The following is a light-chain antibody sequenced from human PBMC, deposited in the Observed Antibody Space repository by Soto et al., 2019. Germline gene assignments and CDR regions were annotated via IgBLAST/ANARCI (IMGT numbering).Light chain of an antibody. V-gene: IGKV1-5*03. CDR3: QQYNRDPRA. J-gene: IGKJ1*01. CDR1: QSINTW. CDR2: EAS. Sequence: DIQMTQSPSTLSASVGDRVTITCRASQSINTWLAWYQQKPGKAPKLLIYEASSLETGVPSRFSGSGSGSEFSLTISSLQPDDFATYYCQQYNRDPRAFGQGTKVEIK.